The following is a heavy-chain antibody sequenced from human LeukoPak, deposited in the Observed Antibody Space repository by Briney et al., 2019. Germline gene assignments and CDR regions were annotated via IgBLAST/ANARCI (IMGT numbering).Heavy chain of an antibody. V-gene: IGHV3-7*01. CDR3: ARAHYDFWSGFDFPYYYYYMDV. J-gene: IGHJ6*03. D-gene: IGHD3-3*01. Sequence: GGSLRLSCAASGFTFSSYWMSWVRQAPGKGPEWVANIKQDGSEKYYVDSVKGRFTISRDNAKNSLYLQMNSLRAEDTAVYYCARAHYDFWSGFDFPYYYYYMDVWGKGTTVTVSS. CDR2: IKQDGSEK. CDR1: GFTFSSYW.